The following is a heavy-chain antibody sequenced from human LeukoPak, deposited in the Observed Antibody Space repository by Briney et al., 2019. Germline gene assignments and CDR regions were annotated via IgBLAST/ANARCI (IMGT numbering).Heavy chain of an antibody. CDR1: GFTFSSYG. Sequence: GGSLRLSCAASGFTFSSYGMHWVRQAPGKGLEWVAVISYDGSNKYYADSVKGRFTISRDNSKNTLYLQMNSLRAEDTAVYYCARDKRQYSSSPPFDYWGQGTLVTVSS. J-gene: IGHJ4*02. CDR3: ARDKRQYSSSPPFDY. V-gene: IGHV3-30*03. CDR2: ISYDGSNK. D-gene: IGHD6-6*01.